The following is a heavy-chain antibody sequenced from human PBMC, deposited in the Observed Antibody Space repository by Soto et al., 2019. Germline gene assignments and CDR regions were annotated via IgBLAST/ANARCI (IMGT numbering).Heavy chain of an antibody. CDR3: AIYRRSTWYPREDFDI. CDR2: IYYDGSYK. V-gene: IGHV3-33*03. D-gene: IGHD3-16*02. Sequence: QVQLVESGGGVVQPGKSLRLSCAASGFTFSYYGMHWVRQAPGKGLEWVSLIYYDGSYKFYTDSVKGRFTVSRDNSNNSLYLQMNSLGAEDTAVYYCAIYRRSTWYPREDFDIWGQGTVVTVSS. CDR1: GFTFSYYG. J-gene: IGHJ3*02.